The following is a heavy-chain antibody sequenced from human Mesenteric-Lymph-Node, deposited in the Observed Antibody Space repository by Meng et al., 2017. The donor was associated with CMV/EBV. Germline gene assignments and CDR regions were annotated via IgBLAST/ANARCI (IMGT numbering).Heavy chain of an antibody. D-gene: IGHD3-22*01. CDR2: IYHSGST. CDR3: ARSESGGEYYYDSSGYPDY. J-gene: IGHJ4*02. CDR1: GGSISSYY. Sequence: SETLSLTCTVSGGSISSYYWSWIRQPPGKGLEWIGSIYHSGSTYYNPSLKSRVTISVDTSKNQFSLKLSSVTAADTAVYYCARSESGGEYYYDSSGYPDYWGQGTLVTVSS. V-gene: IGHV4-59*08.